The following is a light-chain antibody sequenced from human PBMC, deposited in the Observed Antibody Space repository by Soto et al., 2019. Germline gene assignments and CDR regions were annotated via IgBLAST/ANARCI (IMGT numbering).Light chain of an antibody. V-gene: IGKV1-39*01. CDR2: LAS. J-gene: IGKJ5*01. CDR3: RESSRALT. Sequence: MQISQPHSSLSASVGDRVTITCRASQSISRYLSWYQQKPGKAPKLLIYLASSLQSGVPSRFSGSGSGTDFTLTISSLQPEDLATYYCRESSRALTFGQGTRLEI. CDR1: QSISRY.